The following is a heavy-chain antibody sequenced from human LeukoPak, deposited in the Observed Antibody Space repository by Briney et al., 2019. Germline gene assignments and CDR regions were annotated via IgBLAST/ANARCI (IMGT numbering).Heavy chain of an antibody. CDR3: AGGGYCSSASCFAPLFDW. D-gene: IGHD2-2*01. CDR2: IYNSETT. Sequence: KPSETLSLTCTVSGASISRYYWSWIRQSPGKGLEWIGYIYNSETTNYNPSLKSRVAMSLYTSKRQFSLRLRSVTAADTALYFCAGGGYCSSASCFAPLFDWWGRGILVTVSS. V-gene: IGHV4-59*01. CDR1: GASISRYY. J-gene: IGHJ4*02.